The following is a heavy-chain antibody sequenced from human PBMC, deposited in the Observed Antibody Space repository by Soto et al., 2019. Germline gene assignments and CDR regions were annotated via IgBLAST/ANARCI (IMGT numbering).Heavy chain of an antibody. V-gene: IGHV1-3*01. J-gene: IGHJ4*02. CDR3: ARDRQRYFGKTFDY. Sequence: HWVRQAPGQRLEWMGWINAGNGNTKYSQKFQGRVTITRDTSASTAYMELSSLRSEDTAVYYCARDRQRYFGKTFDYWGQGTLVTVSS. D-gene: IGHD3-9*01. CDR2: INAGNGNT.